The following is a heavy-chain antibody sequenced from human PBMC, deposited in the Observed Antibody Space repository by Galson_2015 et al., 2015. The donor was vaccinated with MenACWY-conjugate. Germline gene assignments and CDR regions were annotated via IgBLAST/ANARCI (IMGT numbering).Heavy chain of an antibody. D-gene: IGHD1-1*01. Sequence: SLRLSCAASGFTFSSYWMHWVRQAPGKGLVWVSRINSDGSSTSYADSVKGRFTISRDNAKNTLYLQMNSLRAEDTAVYYCALKGYTDAFDIWGQGTMVTVSS. CDR2: INSDGSST. V-gene: IGHV3-74*01. CDR1: GFTFSSYW. J-gene: IGHJ3*02. CDR3: ALKGYTDAFDI.